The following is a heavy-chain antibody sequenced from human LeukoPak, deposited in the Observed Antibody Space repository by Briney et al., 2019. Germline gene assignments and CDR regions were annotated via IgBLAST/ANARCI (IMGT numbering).Heavy chain of an antibody. CDR1: GFTFSSYD. CDR2: IGTAGDT. J-gene: IGHJ6*02. CDR3: ARDRFVYYGMDV. D-gene: IGHD3-16*01. V-gene: IGHV3-13*01. Sequence: GGSLRLSCAASGFTFSSYDMHWVRQATGKGLEWVSAIGTAGDTYYPGSVKGRFTISRDNAKNSLYLQMNSLRAEDTAVYYCARDRFVYYGMDVWGQGTTVTVSS.